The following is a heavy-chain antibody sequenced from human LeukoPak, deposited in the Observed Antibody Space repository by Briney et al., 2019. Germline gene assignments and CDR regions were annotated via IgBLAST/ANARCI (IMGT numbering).Heavy chain of an antibody. D-gene: IGHD1-26*01. CDR3: ASGNYFDY. CDR1: GFTFSKSW. J-gene: IGHJ4*02. CDR2: IKPDGTEK. V-gene: IGHV3-7*01. Sequence: GGSLRLSCAAPGFTFSKSWMSWARQAPGKGLECVANIKPDGTEKYYVDSVKGRFTISRDNAKNSLYLQMNSLRAEDTAVYYCASGNYFDYWGQGTLVTVSS.